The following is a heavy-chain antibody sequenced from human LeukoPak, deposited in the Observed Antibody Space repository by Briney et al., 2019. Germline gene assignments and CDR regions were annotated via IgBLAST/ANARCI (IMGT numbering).Heavy chain of an antibody. Sequence: ASVKVSCKVSGYTLTELSMHWVRQAPGKGLEWMGGFDPEDGETIYAQKFQGRVTITADKSTSTAYIELSSLRSEDTAVYYCARPGYYDSSGYYAGLDYWGQGTLVTVSS. J-gene: IGHJ4*02. V-gene: IGHV1-24*01. CDR3: ARPGYYDSSGYYAGLDY. CDR2: FDPEDGET. CDR1: GYTLTELS. D-gene: IGHD3-22*01.